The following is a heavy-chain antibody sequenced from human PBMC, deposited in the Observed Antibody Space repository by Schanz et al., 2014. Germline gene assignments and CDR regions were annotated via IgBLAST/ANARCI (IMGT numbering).Heavy chain of an antibody. D-gene: IGHD5-12*01. V-gene: IGHV1-18*01. CDR2: ISTSNGNT. J-gene: IGHJ4*02. CDR1: GYTFTDYG. CDR3: ARDFSAYVGNYFDY. Sequence: QVQVVQSGAEVKKPGASVKVSCKASGYTFTDYGVIWVRQAPGQGLEWMGWISTSNGNTNYAQTLQGRITLTTDTSTSTSYMELTSLRFDDTAVYYCARDFSAYVGNYFDYWGQGTLVTVSS.